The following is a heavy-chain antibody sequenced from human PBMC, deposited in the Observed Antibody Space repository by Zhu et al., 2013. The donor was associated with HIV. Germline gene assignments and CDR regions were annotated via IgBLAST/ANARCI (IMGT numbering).Heavy chain of an antibody. J-gene: IGHJ4*02. D-gene: IGHD6-19*01. CDR2: IIPIFGTA. CDR1: GGTFSSYA. V-gene: IGHV1-69*01. CDR3: ASNPEIAVAGTLELRDTSAYG. Sequence: QVQLVQSGAEVKKPGSSVKVSCKASGGTFSSYAISWVRQAPGQGLEWMGGIIPIFGTANYAQKFQGRVTITADESTSTAYMELSSLRSEDTAVHYCASNPEIAVAGTLELRDTSAYGWGQGTLVTVSS.